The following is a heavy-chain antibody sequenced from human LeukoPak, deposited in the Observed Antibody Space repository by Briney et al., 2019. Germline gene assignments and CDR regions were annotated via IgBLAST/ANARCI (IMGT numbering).Heavy chain of an antibody. CDR1: GYTFTSYG. CDR3: ARGSLWTRTTNYYYGMDV. Sequence: ASVKVSCKASGYTFTSYGISWVRQAPGQGLEWMGWISAYNGNTNYAQKLQGRVTMTTDTSTSTAYMELRSLRSDDTAVYYCARGSLWTRTTNYYYGMDVWGQGTTVTVSS. CDR2: ISAYNGNT. J-gene: IGHJ6*02. D-gene: IGHD1-1*01. V-gene: IGHV1-18*01.